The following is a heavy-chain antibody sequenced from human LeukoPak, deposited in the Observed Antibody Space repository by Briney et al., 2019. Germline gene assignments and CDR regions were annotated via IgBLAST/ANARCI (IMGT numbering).Heavy chain of an antibody. J-gene: IGHJ4*02. Sequence: PGGSQRLSCAASGFKFSDHYIDWVRQAPGKGLEWVGRSRNKASGYTTEYAASVEGRFTISRDVSESSLYLQMNSLRAEDTAVYYCANYGLWATPFDYWGQGTLVTVSS. CDR2: SRNKASGYTT. CDR3: ANYGLWATPFDY. D-gene: IGHD3-10*01. CDR1: GFKFSDHY. V-gene: IGHV3-72*01.